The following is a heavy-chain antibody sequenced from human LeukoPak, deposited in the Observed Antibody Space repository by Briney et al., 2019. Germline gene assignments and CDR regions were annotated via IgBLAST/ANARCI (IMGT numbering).Heavy chain of an antibody. CDR2: ISAYNGNT. J-gene: IGHJ4*02. CDR3: ARVEGYYDSSGPIEY. D-gene: IGHD3-22*01. V-gene: IGHV1-18*01. CDR1: GYTFTSYG. Sequence: ASVKVSCKASGYTFTSYGISWVRQAPGLGLEWMGWISAYNGNTNYAQKLQGRVTMTTDTSTSTAYMELRSLRSDDTAVYYCARVEGYYDSSGPIEYWGQGTLVTVSS.